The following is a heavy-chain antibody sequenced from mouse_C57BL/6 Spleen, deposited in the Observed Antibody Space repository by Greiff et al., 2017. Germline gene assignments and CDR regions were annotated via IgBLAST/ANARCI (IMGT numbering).Heavy chain of an antibody. CDR3: ARIYLHYYAMDY. Sequence: QVQLKESGPGILQPSQTLSLTCSFSGFSLSTFGMGVGWIRQPSGKGLEWLAHIWWDDDKYYNPALKSRLTIAKDTSENQVFLKIANVDTAATATYYCARIYLHYYAMDYWGQGTSVTVSS. CDR2: IWWDDDK. J-gene: IGHJ4*01. V-gene: IGHV8-8*01. CDR1: GFSLSTFGMG.